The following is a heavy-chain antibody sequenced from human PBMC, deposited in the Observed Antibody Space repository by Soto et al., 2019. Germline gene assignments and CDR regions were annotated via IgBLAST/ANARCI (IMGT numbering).Heavy chain of an antibody. CDR3: AGGGYCTGGGCSRHYFDS. CDR1: GYIFASSW. D-gene: IGHD2-15*01. Sequence: PGESLKISCEGSGYIFASSWIGWVLQMPWKGLEWLGIIYFGDSDARYSPSFQGQVTISADKSISTAYLQWSSLKASDTAIYYCAGGGYCTGGGCSRHYFDSWGQGTLVTVSS. V-gene: IGHV5-51*01. CDR2: IYFGDSDA. J-gene: IGHJ4*02.